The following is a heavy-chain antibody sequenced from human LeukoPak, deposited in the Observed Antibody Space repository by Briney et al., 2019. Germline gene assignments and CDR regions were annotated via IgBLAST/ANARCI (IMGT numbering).Heavy chain of an antibody. CDR2: FTGSGGST. CDR3: AKAFTISGVVAYFDY. V-gene: IGHV3-23*01. D-gene: IGHD3-3*01. J-gene: IGHJ4*02. CDR1: GFTFSSYA. Sequence: GGSLRLSCAASGFTFSSYAMNWVRQAPGKGLEWVSIFTGSGGSTYYADSVKGRFTISRDNSKNTLYLQMNSLRAEDTAVYYCAKAFTISGVVAYFDYWGQGTLVTVSS.